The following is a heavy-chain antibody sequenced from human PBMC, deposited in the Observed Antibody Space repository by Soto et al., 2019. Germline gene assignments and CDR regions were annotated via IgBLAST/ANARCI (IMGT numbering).Heavy chain of an antibody. CDR3: PRDLGGSNYAPVDY. CDR1: GYTFTSYG. Sequence: QVKLVQSGAEVKKPGASVKVSCKASGYTFTSYGISWVRQAPGQGLEWMGWISAYNGNTRYAQKLQGRVTTATDTSTTTAYMELRSLRSDDTAVYYCPRDLGGSNYAPVDYWGQGTLVTVSS. J-gene: IGHJ4*02. CDR2: ISAYNGNT. D-gene: IGHD1-26*01. V-gene: IGHV1-18*01.